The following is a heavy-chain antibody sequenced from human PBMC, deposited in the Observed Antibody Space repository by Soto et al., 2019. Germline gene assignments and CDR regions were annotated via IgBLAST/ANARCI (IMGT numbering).Heavy chain of an antibody. J-gene: IGHJ4*02. CDR2: ISYDGSNK. V-gene: IGHV3-30*03. Sequence: GGSLRLSCAASGFTFSSYGMHWVRQAPGKGLEWVAVISYDGSNKYYADSVKGRFTISRDNSKNTLYLQMNSLRAEDTVFYYWATMRRVIPNFDDWGQGTLVTVSS. D-gene: IGHD3-16*02. CDR3: ATMRRVIPNFDD. CDR1: GFTFSSYG.